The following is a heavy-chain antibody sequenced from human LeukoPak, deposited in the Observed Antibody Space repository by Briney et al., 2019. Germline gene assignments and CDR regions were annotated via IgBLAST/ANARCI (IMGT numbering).Heavy chain of an antibody. CDR3: AKDLYRGSTVTTPWAFDY. Sequence: GGSLRLSCAASGFTFSSYAMSWVRQAPGKGLEWVSAISGSGGSTYYADSVKGRFTISSDNSKNTLYLQMNSLRAEDTAVYYCAKDLYRGSTVTTPWAFDYWGQGTLVTVSS. CDR1: GFTFSSYA. J-gene: IGHJ4*02. D-gene: IGHD4-17*01. CDR2: ISGSGGST. V-gene: IGHV3-23*01.